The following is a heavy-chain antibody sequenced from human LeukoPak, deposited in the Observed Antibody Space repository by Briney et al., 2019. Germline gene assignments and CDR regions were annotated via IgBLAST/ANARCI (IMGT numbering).Heavy chain of an antibody. V-gene: IGHV4-59*12. D-gene: IGHD6-19*01. Sequence: SETLSLTCTVSGGSISSYYWSWIRQPPGKGLEWIGYVYYSGSTNYNPSLKSRVTISVDTSKNQFSLKLSSVTAADTAVYYCARPRSSGWYRGGWFDPWGQGTLVTVSS. CDR3: ARPRSSGWYRGGWFDP. CDR1: GGSISSYY. J-gene: IGHJ5*02. CDR2: VYYSGST.